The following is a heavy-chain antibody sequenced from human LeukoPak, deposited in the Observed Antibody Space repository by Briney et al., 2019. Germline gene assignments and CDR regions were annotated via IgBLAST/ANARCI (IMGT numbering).Heavy chain of an antibody. CDR1: GGTFSSYA. CDR2: IIPIFGIA. V-gene: IGHV1-69*04. CDR3: ARGAQTYSSSWDVWFDP. Sequence: SVKVSCKASGGTFSSYAISWVRQAPGQGLEWMGRIIPIFGIANYAQKFQGRVTITADKSTSTAYMELSSLRSEDTAVYYCARGAQTYSSSWDVWFDPWGQGTLVTVSS. J-gene: IGHJ5*02. D-gene: IGHD6-13*01.